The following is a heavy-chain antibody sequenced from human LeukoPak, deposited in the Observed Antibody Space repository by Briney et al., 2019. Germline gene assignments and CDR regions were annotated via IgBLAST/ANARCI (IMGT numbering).Heavy chain of an antibody. D-gene: IGHD3-10*01. V-gene: IGHV3-33*08. CDR3: AREKRVVRGVIIDY. CDR2: IWYDGSNK. CDR1: GFNVSSTY. Sequence: GGSLRLSCVASGFNVSSTYMNWVRQAPGKGLEWVAVIWYDGSNKYYADSVKGRFTISRDNSKNTLYLQMNSLRAEDTAVYYCAREKRVVRGVIIDYWGQGTLVTVSS. J-gene: IGHJ4*02.